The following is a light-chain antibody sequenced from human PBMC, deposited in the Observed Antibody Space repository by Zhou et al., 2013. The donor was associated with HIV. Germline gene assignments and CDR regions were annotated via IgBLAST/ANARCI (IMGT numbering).Light chain of an antibody. J-gene: IGKJ1*01. CDR2: GAS. Sequence: DIVLTQSPGTLSLSPGDRATLSCRASQNVVYTYLNWYQQKPGQAPRLLIYGASSRATGIPERFSGSGSGTEFTLTISSLQSEDFAVYYCQQYNNWPLTFGQGTKVEI. CDR1: QNVVYTY. V-gene: IGKV3-15*01. CDR3: QQYNNWPLT.